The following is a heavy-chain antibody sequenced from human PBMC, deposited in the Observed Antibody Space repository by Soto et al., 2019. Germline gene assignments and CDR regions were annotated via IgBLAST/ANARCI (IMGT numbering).Heavy chain of an antibody. CDR3: ARVVGGCSGGSCYSVNWYYYYGIYV. Sequence: SETLSLTCTVSGGSISSYYWSWIRQPAGKGLEWIGRIYTSGSTNYNPSLKSRVTMSVDTSKNQFSLKLSSVTAADTAVYYCARVVGGCSGGSCYSVNWYYYYGIYVWGQGTTVTVSS. J-gene: IGHJ6*02. V-gene: IGHV4-4*07. CDR2: IYTSGST. CDR1: GGSISSYY. D-gene: IGHD2-15*01.